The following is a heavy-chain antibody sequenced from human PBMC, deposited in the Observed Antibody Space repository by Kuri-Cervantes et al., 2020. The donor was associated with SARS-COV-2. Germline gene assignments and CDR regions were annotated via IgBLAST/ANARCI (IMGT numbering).Heavy chain of an antibody. CDR2: ISYDGSNK. CDR3: AKDRGDIVVVPAALGQY. D-gene: IGHD2-2*01. CDR1: GFTFSSYG. Sequence: GGSLRLSCAASGFTFSSYGMHWVRQAPGKGLEWVAVISYDGSNKYYADSVKGRFTISRDNSKNTLYLQMNSLRAEDTAVYYRAKDRGDIVVVPAALGQYWGQGTLVTVSS. V-gene: IGHV3-30*18. J-gene: IGHJ4*02.